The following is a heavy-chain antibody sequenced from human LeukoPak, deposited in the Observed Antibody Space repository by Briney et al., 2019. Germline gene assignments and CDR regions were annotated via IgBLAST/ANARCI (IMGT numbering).Heavy chain of an antibody. CDR1: GGTFRGYY. J-gene: IGHJ5*02. Sequence: SETLSLTCAVSGGTFRGYYWSWIRQPPGKGLAWIGEIDHTGSTNYNPSLESRFTLSVGASKSQVSLNLNSVTAADTAVYYCARGLRFHVGSGNWFDLWGQGTLVTVSS. CDR2: IDHTGST. D-gene: IGHD3-10*01. V-gene: IGHV4-34*01. CDR3: ARGLRFHVGSGNWFDL.